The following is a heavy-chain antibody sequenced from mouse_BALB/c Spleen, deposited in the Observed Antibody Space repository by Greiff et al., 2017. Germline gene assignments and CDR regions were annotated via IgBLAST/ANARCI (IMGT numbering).Heavy chain of an antibody. Sequence: EVQVVESGGGLVKPGGSLKLSCAASGFTFSDYYMYWVRQTPEKRLEWVATISDGGSYTYYPDSVKGRFTISRDNAKNNLYLQMSSLKSEDTAMYYCARATSGYAMDYWGQGTSVTVSS. CDR3: ARATSGYAMDY. D-gene: IGHD3-1*01. CDR1: GFTFSDYY. CDR2: ISDGGSYT. V-gene: IGHV5-4*02. J-gene: IGHJ4*01.